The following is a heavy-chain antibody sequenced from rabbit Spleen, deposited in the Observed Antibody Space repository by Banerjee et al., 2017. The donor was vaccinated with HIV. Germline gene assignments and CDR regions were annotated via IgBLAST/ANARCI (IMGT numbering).Heavy chain of an antibody. Sequence: QEQLVESGGGLVKAEGSLKLSCTASGFSFSNKAVMCWVRQAPGKGLEWIACINAATGKPVYATWAKGRFTISRTSSTTVTLRMTSLTAADRAAYFCARDLVGVIGWNFYLWGPGTLVTVS. D-gene: IGHD1-1*01. CDR1: GFSFSNKAV. V-gene: IGHV1S45*01. CDR3: ARDLVGVIGWNFYL. J-gene: IGHJ4*01. CDR2: INAATGKP.